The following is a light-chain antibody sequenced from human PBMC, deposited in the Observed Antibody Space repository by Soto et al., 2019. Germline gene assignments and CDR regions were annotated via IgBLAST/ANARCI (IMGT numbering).Light chain of an antibody. Sequence: QSALTQPASVSGSRGQSITISCTGTSSDVGNYNLVSWYQQYPGKAPKLMIYEDSKRPSGVSHRFSGSKSGNTASLTISGLQAEDEAGYYCCSYAGSSTVVFGGGTKLTVL. CDR3: CSYAGSSTVV. J-gene: IGLJ2*01. CDR2: EDS. CDR1: SSDVGNYNL. V-gene: IGLV2-23*01.